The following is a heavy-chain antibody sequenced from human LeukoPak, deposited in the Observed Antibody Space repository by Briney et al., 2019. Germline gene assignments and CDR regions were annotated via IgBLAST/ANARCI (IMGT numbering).Heavy chain of an antibody. Sequence: SETLSLTCTVSGGSISSSSYYWGRIRQPPGKGLEWIGSIYYSGSTYYNPSLKSRVTISVDTSKNQFSLKLSSVTAADTAVYYCARHSYYYDSSGYPYYFDYWGQGTLVTVSS. D-gene: IGHD3-22*01. J-gene: IGHJ4*02. CDR3: ARHSYYYDSSGYPYYFDY. V-gene: IGHV4-39*01. CDR1: GGSISSSSYY. CDR2: IYYSGST.